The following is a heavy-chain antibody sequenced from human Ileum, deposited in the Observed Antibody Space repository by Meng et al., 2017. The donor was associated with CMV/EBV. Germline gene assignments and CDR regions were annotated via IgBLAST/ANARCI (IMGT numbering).Heavy chain of an antibody. CDR2: ISSGNYI. V-gene: IGHV3-21*04. D-gene: IGHD2-15*01. CDR1: FIFTSYT. CDR3: ARGVDCTRGSCYSDFDF. Sequence: FIFTSYTMNWVRQSPGKGLEWVSSISSGNYIYYADSVRGRFTIFRDNAKNSVYLQMNNLRGDDTAVYYCARGVDCTRGSCYSDFDFWGQGTLVTVSS. J-gene: IGHJ4*02.